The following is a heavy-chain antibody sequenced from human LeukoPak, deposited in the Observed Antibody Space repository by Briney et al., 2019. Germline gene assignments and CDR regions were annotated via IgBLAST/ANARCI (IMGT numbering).Heavy chain of an antibody. CDR3: ARGPLYYYGSGRSWWFDP. V-gene: IGHV4-34*01. J-gene: IGHJ5*02. CDR1: GGFFSGYY. Sequence: SETLSLTCAVYGGFFSGYYWSWIRQPPGKGLEWIGEINHSGSTNYNPSLKSRVTISVDTSKNQFSLKLSSVTAADTAVYYCARGPLYYYGSGRSWWFDPWGQGTLVTVSS. CDR2: INHSGST. D-gene: IGHD3-10*01.